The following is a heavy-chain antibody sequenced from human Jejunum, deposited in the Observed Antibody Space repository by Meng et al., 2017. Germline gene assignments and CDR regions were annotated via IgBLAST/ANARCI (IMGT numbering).Heavy chain of an antibody. CDR1: GFTFSTYE. D-gene: IGHD1-26*01. V-gene: IGHV3-48*03. CDR2: ISSSGTPI. J-gene: IGHJ4*02. Sequence: GGSLRLSCAASGFTFSTYELMWVRQAPGKGLEWVSYISSSGTPICSADSVKGRFTISRDNAKNSLHLQMNSLRAEDTAVYYCASAPQYTGSPFYWGQGKLVTVSS. CDR3: ASAPQYTGSPFY.